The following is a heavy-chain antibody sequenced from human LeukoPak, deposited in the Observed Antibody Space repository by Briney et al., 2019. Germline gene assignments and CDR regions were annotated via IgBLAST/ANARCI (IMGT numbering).Heavy chain of an antibody. V-gene: IGHV3-23*01. Sequence: GGSLRLSCAASGFTFSSYAMSWVRQAPGKGLEWVSAISGSGGSTYYADSVKGRFTISRDNSKNTLYLQMNSLRAEDTAVYYCARGGGSYSSYYYYYMDVWGKGTTVTVSS. CDR1: GFTFSSYA. CDR2: ISGSGGST. CDR3: ARGGGSYSSYYYYYMDV. D-gene: IGHD1-26*01. J-gene: IGHJ6*03.